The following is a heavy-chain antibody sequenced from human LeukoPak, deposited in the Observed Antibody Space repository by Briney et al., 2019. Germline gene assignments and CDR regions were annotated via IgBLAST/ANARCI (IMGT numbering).Heavy chain of an antibody. CDR1: GGSISTSSFY. CDR3: ARGKAVAGEFDY. J-gene: IGHJ4*02. V-gene: IGHV4-39*07. D-gene: IGHD6-19*01. CDR2: IFYRGST. Sequence: SETLSLTCSVSGGSISTSSFYWAWVRQPPGKGLEWIGSIFYRGSTFYNPSLTSRVTMSVDTSKDQFSLRLSSVTAADTAVYYCARGKAVAGEFDYWGQGTLVTVSS.